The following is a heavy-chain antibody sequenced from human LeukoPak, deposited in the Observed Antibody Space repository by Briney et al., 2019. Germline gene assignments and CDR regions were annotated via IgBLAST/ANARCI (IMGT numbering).Heavy chain of an antibody. CDR2: ISAYNGNT. J-gene: IGHJ4*02. V-gene: IGHV1-18*01. Sequence: ASVKVSCKASGYTFTSYGISWVRQAPGQGLEWMGWISAYNGNTNYARKLQGRVTMTTDTSTSTAYMELRSLRSDDTAVYYCARYCSGGSCAPSFGYWGQGTLVTVSS. CDR1: GYTFTSYG. D-gene: IGHD2-15*01. CDR3: ARYCSGGSCAPSFGY.